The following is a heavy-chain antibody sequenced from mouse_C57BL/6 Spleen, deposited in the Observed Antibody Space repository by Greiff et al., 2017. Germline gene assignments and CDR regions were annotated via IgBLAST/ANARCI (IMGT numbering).Heavy chain of an antibody. CDR2: ISSGGSYT. CDR1: GFTFSSYG. J-gene: IGHJ4*01. V-gene: IGHV5-6*01. D-gene: IGHD1-1*01. CDR3: ARHCGTTVVARAMDY. Sequence: EVKLMESGGDLVKPGGSLTLSCAASGFTFSSYGMSWVRQTPDKRLEWVATISSGGSYTYYPASVKGRFTISRDNAKNTPYMQMGSLKAEDTTMDYCARHCGTTVVARAMDYWGQGTSVTVSS.